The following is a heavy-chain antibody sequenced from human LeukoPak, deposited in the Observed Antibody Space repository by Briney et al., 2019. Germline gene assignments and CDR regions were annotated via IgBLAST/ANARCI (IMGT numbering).Heavy chain of an antibody. D-gene: IGHD4-17*01. V-gene: IGHV4-61*01. J-gene: IGHJ4*02. CDR2: VHSSGST. CDR1: GGSVSSGIYY. CDR3: ARDHYGANDY. Sequence: SETLSLTCTVSGGSVSSGIYYWTWIRQPPGKGLEWIGYVHSSGSTNYNPSLKSRVTISIDTSKNQFSLKLKSVTAADTAVYYCARDHYGANDYWGQGTLVIVSS.